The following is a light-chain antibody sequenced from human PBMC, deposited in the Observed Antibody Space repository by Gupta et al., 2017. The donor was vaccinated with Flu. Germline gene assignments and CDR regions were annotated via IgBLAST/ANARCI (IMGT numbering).Light chain of an antibody. J-gene: IGKJ1*01. CDR1: QSLRSN. CDR3: RQYKNWPRT. CDR2: GAS. Sequence: DIVMTQSPATLSVSPGERATLSCRASQSLRSNLAWYQHQPGQAPRLLIYGASTRGTGIPARFSGSGSGTEVTLTISSLQSGDFAVYYCRQYKNWPRTVGQGTKVEIE. V-gene: IGKV3-15*01.